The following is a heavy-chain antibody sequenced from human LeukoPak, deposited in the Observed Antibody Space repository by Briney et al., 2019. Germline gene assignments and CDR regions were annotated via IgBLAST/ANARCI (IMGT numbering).Heavy chain of an antibody. V-gene: IGHV4-34*01. CDR2: INHSGST. Sequence: SETLSLTCAVYGGSFSGYYWSWIRQPPGKGLEWIGEINHSGSTNYNPSLKSRVTISVDTSKNQFSLKLSSVTAADTAVYYCARVGSSSSLGFDYWGQGTLVTVSS. D-gene: IGHD6-6*01. J-gene: IGHJ4*02. CDR1: GGSFSGYY. CDR3: ARVGSSSSLGFDY.